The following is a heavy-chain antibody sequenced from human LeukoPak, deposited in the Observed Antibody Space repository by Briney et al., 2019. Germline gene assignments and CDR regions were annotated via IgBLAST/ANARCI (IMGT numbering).Heavy chain of an antibody. D-gene: IGHD1-26*01. CDR1: GYTFTNYD. CDR3: ARTGMGGNVWIDS. Sequence: ASVKVSCXASGYTFTNYDINWVRQASGQGLEWMAWMDPNSGDADYAEKFKGRVTMTRDTSTSTAYMELTSLTSDDTAIFYCARTGMGGNVWIDSWGQGTLVTVSS. J-gene: IGHJ5*01. CDR2: MDPNSGDA. V-gene: IGHV1-8*01.